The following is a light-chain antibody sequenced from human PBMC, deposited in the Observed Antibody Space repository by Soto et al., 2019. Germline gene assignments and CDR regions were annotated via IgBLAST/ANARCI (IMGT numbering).Light chain of an antibody. V-gene: IGLV2-14*01. J-gene: IGLJ1*01. CDR2: DVS. CDR3: SSYTISSTRV. Sequence: SVLTQPASGSGAPRQAIPISCTGTSSDVGGYEYVSWHQQYPGKAPKLIIYDVSNRPSGVSNRFSGSKSGNTASLTISGLQAEDEADYYCSSYTISSTRVFGTGTKVTVL. CDR1: SSDVGGYEY.